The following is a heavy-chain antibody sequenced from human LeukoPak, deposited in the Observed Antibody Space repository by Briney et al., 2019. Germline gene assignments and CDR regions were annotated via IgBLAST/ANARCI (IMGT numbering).Heavy chain of an antibody. V-gene: IGHV3-7*01. Sequence: PGGSLRLSCAASGFTFSSYWMTWVRQAPGKGLEWVANIKLDVSETYYVDSVRGRFTISRDNAKNSLYLQMNSLRAEDTAVYYCALNPDYYGSGSFDYWGQGTLVTVSS. CDR1: GFTFSSYW. CDR2: IKLDVSET. J-gene: IGHJ4*02. CDR3: ALNPDYYGSGSFDY. D-gene: IGHD3-10*01.